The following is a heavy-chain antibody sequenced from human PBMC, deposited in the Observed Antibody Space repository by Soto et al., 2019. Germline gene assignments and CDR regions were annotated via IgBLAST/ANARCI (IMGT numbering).Heavy chain of an antibody. J-gene: IGHJ4*02. V-gene: IGHV4-4*07. Sequence: PSETLSLTCTVSGGSMSSYYWSWIRQPAGKGLEWIGRIYSSGSTNYNPSLKSRVTVSVDTSKNQFSLKLSSVTAADTAVYYCARDRSGSRSIPFDYWGQGTLVTVSS. D-gene: IGHD1-26*01. CDR1: GGSMSSYY. CDR3: ARDRSGSRSIPFDY. CDR2: IYSSGST.